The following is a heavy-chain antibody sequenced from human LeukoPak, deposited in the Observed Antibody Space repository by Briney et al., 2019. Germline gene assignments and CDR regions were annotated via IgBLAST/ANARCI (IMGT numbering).Heavy chain of an antibody. V-gene: IGHV4-34*01. D-gene: IGHD3-22*01. CDR3: ASLHSGYYYRVCPPFDY. J-gene: IGHJ4*02. CDR1: GGSFSGYY. Sequence: PSETLSLTCAVYGGSFSGYYWSWIRQPPGKGLEWIGEINHSGSTNYNPSLKSRVTISVDTSKNQFSLKLSSVTAADTAVYYCASLHSGYYYRVCPPFDYWGQGTLVTVSS. CDR2: INHSGST.